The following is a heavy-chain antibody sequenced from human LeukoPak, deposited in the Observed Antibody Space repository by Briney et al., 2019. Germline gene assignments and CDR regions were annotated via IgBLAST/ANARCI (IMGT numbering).Heavy chain of an antibody. CDR3: ARGGGTLVYYMDV. D-gene: IGHD1-7*01. CDR2: ISGSGGRT. J-gene: IGHJ6*03. CDR1: GFTVSNYA. V-gene: IGHV3-23*01. Sequence: GGSLRLSCAASGFTVSNYAMNWVRQAPGKGPEWVSGISGSGGRTYYADPVKGQFTISSDNSKDTLSLQMNSLRAEDTAVYYCARGGGTLVYYMDVWGKGTTVTVSS.